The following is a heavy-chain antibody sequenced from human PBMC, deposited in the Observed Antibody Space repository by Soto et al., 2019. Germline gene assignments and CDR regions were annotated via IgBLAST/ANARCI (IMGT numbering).Heavy chain of an antibody. V-gene: IGHV4-59*08. CDR2: IYYSGST. CDR1: GGSISSYY. J-gene: IGHJ5*02. CDR3: ARLGYCSGGSCYSAQENWFDP. D-gene: IGHD2-15*01. Sequence: SETLSLTCTVSGGSISSYYWSWIRQPPGKGLEWIGYIYYSGSTNYNPSLKSRVTISVDTSKNQFSLKLSSVTAADTAVYYCARLGYCSGGSCYSAQENWFDPWGQGTLVTVSS.